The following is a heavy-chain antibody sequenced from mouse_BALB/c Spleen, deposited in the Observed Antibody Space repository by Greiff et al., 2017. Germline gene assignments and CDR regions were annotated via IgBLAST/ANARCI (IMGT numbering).Heavy chain of an antibody. CDR1: GYAFSSSW. V-gene: IGHV1-82*01. J-gene: IGHJ4*01. CDR2: IYPADGDT. D-gene: IGHD2-14*01. Sequence: QVQLKESGPELVKPGASVKISCKASGYAFSSSWMNWVKQRPGQGLEWIGRIYPADGDTNYNGKFKSKATLTVDKSSSTAYMQLSSLTSEDSAVYYCTRGYYRSLYAMDYWGQGTSVTVSS. CDR3: TRGYYRSLYAMDY.